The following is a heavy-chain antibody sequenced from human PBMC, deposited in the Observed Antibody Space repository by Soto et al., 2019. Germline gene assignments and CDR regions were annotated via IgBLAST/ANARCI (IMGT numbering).Heavy chain of an antibody. CDR1: GYTFTGYY. V-gene: IGHV1-2*04. Sequence: GASVKVSCKASGYTFTGYYMHWARQAPGQGLEWMGWINPNSGGTNYAQKFQGWVTMTRDTSISTAYMELSRLRSDDTAVYYCASSRARYFDWLLPDYYYGMDVWGQGTTVTVSS. J-gene: IGHJ6*02. CDR2: INPNSGGT. D-gene: IGHD3-9*01. CDR3: ASSRARYFDWLLPDYYYGMDV.